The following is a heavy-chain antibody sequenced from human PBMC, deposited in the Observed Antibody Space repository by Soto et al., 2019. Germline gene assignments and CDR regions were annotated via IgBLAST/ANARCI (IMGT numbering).Heavy chain of an antibody. V-gene: IGHV3-30-3*01. CDR2: ISYDGSNQ. CDR1: GFTFSRYA. D-gene: IGHD3-22*01. Sequence: GGSLRLSCAASGFTFSRYAIHWVRQAPGKGLEWVALISYDGSNQYYANSVKGRFTISRDNSKNTVYLQMNSLRDEDTAVYYCARGVESNYYDSSGFDYWGRGTLVTVAS. J-gene: IGHJ4*02. CDR3: ARGVESNYYDSSGFDY.